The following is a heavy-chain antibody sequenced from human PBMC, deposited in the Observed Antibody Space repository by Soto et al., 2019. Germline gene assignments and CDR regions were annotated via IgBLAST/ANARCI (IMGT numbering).Heavy chain of an antibody. CDR2: IYNSGST. V-gene: IGHV4-59*08. Sequence: QVQLQESGPGLVKPSETLSLTCTVSGGSINNYYWSWIRQPPGKGLEWIGYIYNSGSTNYNPSLKSRVTISSDTSRTQFSLKLSSVTAADTAVYYCARQRWFDYWGQGTLVTVSS. CDR1: GGSINNYY. CDR3: ARQRWFDY. J-gene: IGHJ4*02.